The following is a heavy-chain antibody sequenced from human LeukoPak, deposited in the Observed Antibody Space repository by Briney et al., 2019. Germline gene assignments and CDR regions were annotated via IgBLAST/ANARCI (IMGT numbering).Heavy chain of an antibody. Sequence: HPGGSLRLSCAASGFTFSSYAMHWVRQAPGKGLEWVAVISYDGSNKYYADSVKGRFTISRDNSKNTLYLQMNSLRAEDTAVYYCAREYSSGWALDYWGQGTLVTVSS. V-gene: IGHV3-30-3*01. J-gene: IGHJ4*02. D-gene: IGHD6-19*01. CDR2: ISYDGSNK. CDR3: AREYSSGWALDY. CDR1: GFTFSSYA.